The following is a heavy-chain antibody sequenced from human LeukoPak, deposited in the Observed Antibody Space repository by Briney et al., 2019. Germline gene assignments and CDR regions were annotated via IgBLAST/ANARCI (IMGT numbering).Heavy chain of an antibody. CDR1: GFTFSSYG. D-gene: IGHD3-22*01. Sequence: GGTLRLSCAASGFTFSSYGMSWVRQAPGKGLEWVSAISGSGGSTYYADSVKGRFTISRDNSKNTLYLRMNSLRAEDTAVYYCAKAYYDSSGYPNDAFDIWGQGTMVTVSS. V-gene: IGHV3-23*01. CDR3: AKAYYDSSGYPNDAFDI. J-gene: IGHJ3*02. CDR2: ISGSGGST.